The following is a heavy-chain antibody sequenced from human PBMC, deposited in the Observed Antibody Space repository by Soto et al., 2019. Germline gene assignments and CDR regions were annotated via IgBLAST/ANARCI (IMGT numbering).Heavy chain of an antibody. CDR1: GYTFTSYG. CDR2: ISAYNGNT. CDR3: ARARITIFGVVTATDAFDI. V-gene: IGHV1-18*01. J-gene: IGHJ3*02. D-gene: IGHD3-3*01. Sequence: QVQLVQSGAEVKKPGASVKVSCKASGYTFTSYGISWVRQAPGQGLEWMGWISAYNGNTNYAQKIQGRVTMTTDTSTSTAYMELRSLRSDDTAVYYCARARITIFGVVTATDAFDIWGQGTMVTVSS.